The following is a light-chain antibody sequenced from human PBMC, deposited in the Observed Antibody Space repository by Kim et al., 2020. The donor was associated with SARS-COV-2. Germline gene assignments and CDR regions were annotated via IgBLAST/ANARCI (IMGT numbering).Light chain of an antibody. CDR3: EQYYSHMYT. V-gene: IGKV1-5*03. CDR2: KTS. Sequence: DIHMTQSPSTLSASVGGRVPITCRASQIIDNWLAWYQQKPGQDHNLLISKTSTLETGVPSRFSGSESGTHFSRTNSSLQPDDIATLYCEQYYSHMYTYGQGTKLKI. CDR1: QIIDNW. J-gene: IGKJ2*01.